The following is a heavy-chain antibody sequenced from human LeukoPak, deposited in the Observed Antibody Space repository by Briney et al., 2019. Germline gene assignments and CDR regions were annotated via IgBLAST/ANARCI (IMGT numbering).Heavy chain of an antibody. D-gene: IGHD4/OR15-4a*01. J-gene: IGHJ4*02. V-gene: IGHV3-66*01. CDR2: IYSGGST. CDR1: GFTVSSNY. CDR3: ARGEHGAYVLDY. Sequence: PGGSLRLSCAASGFTVSSNYMSWVRQAPGKGLEWVSVIYSGGSTYYADSVKGRFTISRDNSKDTLYLQMNSLRAEDTAVYYCARGEHGAYVLDYWGQGTLVTVSS.